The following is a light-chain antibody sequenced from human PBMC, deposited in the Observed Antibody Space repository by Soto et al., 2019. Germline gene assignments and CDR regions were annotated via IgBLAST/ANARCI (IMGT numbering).Light chain of an antibody. V-gene: IGKV1-5*01. J-gene: IGKJ1*01. Sequence: DTQMTQSPSTLSAYFGDRVTITCRASQSISSWLAWYQQKPGKAPKLLIYDASSLESGVPSRFSGSGSGTEFTLTISSLQPDDFATYYCQQYNSWTFGQGTKVDIK. CDR2: DAS. CDR1: QSISSW. CDR3: QQYNSWT.